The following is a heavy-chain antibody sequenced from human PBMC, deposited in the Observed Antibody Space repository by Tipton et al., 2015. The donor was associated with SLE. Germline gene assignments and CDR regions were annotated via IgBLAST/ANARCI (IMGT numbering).Heavy chain of an antibody. CDR1: LYSIGSGFY. D-gene: IGHD6-19*01. CDR3: ASSPRAYNSLPFGP. V-gene: IGHV4-38-2*02. Sequence: TLSLTCTVSLYSIGSGFYWDWVRQAPGKGLEWVATMHHNGSTYYNPSLRSRVAVSMDTSRNQFFLQLTSLTAADTAVYYCASSPRAYNSLPFGPWGQGTLVTVSS. J-gene: IGHJ5*02. CDR2: MHHNGST.